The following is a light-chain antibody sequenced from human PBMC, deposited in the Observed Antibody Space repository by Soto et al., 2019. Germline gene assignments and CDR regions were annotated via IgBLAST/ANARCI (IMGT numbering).Light chain of an antibody. Sequence: QSVLTQPPSASGTPGQRVTISCSGNTSNIGSHNVNWYQQLPGTAPKLLIYNYHQRPSGVPDRFSGSRSGTSASLAISGLQSEDEADYDCAAWDDSQWMFGGGTQLTVL. CDR1: TSNIGSHN. CDR3: AAWDDSQWM. V-gene: IGLV1-44*01. CDR2: NYH. J-gene: IGLJ7*01.